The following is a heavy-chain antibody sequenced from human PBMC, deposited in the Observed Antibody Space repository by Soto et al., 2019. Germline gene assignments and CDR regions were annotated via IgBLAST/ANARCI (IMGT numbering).Heavy chain of an antibody. CDR1: GFTFSSYW. CDR2: INSDGSST. J-gene: IGHJ6*02. D-gene: IGHD3-10*01. V-gene: IGHV3-74*01. Sequence: PGGSLRLSCAASGFTFSSYWMHWVRQAPGKGLVWVSRINSDGSSTSYADSVKGRFTISRDNAKNTLYLQMNSLRAEDTAVYYCARSPFIKLLWFGELLETDRGHYYYYGMDVWGQGTTVTVSS. CDR3: ARSPFIKLLWFGELLETDRGHYYYYGMDV.